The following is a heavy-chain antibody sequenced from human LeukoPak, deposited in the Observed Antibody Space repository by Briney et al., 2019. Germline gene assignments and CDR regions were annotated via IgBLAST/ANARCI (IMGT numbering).Heavy chain of an antibody. J-gene: IGHJ4*02. D-gene: IGHD5-12*01. V-gene: IGHV3-74*01. Sequence: GGSLRLSCAASGFTFSSYAMSWVRQAPGKGLVWVSRINSDGSSTSYADSVKGRFTISRDNAKNTLYLQMNSLRDEDTAVYYCVRARNSGSRFDYWGQGTLVTVSS. CDR2: INSDGSST. CDR3: VRARNSGSRFDY. CDR1: GFTFSSYA.